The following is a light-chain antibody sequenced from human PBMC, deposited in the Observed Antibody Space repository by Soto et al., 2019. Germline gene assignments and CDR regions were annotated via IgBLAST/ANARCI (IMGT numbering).Light chain of an antibody. Sequence: EVVMTQSPGTLSLSAGERATVSCRASQSISSDLAWYQQKPGHAPRLLIYGASTRATDIPARFSGGGSGTEFTLTISSLQSEDSAIYYCQQYHDWPPITFGPGTKVHIK. J-gene: IGKJ3*01. CDR2: GAS. V-gene: IGKV3-15*01. CDR3: QQYHDWPPIT. CDR1: QSISSD.